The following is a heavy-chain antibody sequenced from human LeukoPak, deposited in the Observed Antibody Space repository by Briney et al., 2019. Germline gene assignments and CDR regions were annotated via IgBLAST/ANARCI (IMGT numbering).Heavy chain of an antibody. D-gene: IGHD3-10*01. J-gene: IGHJ5*02. CDR3: ARGGYYGSARGWFDT. V-gene: IGHV5-51*01. Sequence: GESLKISCKGSGYSFTSFWIGWVRQMPGKGLEWMGIIYPDDSDTRYSPSFQGQVTISVDKSISTAYLQWSSLRASDTAMYYCARGGYYGSARGWFDTWGQGTLVTVSS. CDR2: IYPDDSDT. CDR1: GYSFTSFW.